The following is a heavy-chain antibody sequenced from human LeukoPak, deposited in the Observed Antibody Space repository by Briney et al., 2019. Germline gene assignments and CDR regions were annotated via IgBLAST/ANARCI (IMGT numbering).Heavy chain of an antibody. Sequence: SETLSLTCTVSGGSITSSNYYWGWIRQPPGKGLEWIGSFYYSGSTNYNPSLKRRVTISVDTSKNQFSLKLSSVTAADTAVYYCVYYYGSGSVEYWGQGTLVTVSS. D-gene: IGHD3-10*01. V-gene: IGHV4-39*01. J-gene: IGHJ4*02. CDR3: VYYYGSGSVEY. CDR1: GGSITSSNYY. CDR2: FYYSGST.